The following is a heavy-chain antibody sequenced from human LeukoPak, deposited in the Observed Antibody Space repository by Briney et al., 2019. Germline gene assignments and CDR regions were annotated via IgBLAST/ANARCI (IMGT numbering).Heavy chain of an antibody. Sequence: PSETLSLTCTVSGGSISSGSYYWSWIRQPAGKGLEWIGRIYTSGSTNYNPSLKSRVTISVDTSKNQFSLKLSSVTAADTAVYYCARAYLSRETYYYYYYGMDVWGKGTTVTVSS. D-gene: IGHD2/OR15-2a*01. CDR3: ARAYLSRETYYYYYYGMDV. V-gene: IGHV4-61*02. CDR2: IYTSGST. CDR1: GGSISSGSYY. J-gene: IGHJ6*04.